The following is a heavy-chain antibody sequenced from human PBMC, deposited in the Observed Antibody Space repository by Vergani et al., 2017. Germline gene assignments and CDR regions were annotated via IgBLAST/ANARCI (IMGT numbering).Heavy chain of an antibody. CDR2: IYYSGST. CDR1: GGSISSYY. V-gene: IGHV4-59*01. J-gene: IGHJ5*02. CDR3: AREIAAAGQPSNWFDP. Sequence: QVQLQQWGAGLLKPSETLSLTCTVSGGSISSYYWSWIRQPPGKGLEWIVYIYYSGSTNYNTSLKSRVTISVDTSKNQLSLKLSSVTAADTAVYYCAREIAAAGQPSNWFDPWGQGTLVTVSS. D-gene: IGHD6-13*01.